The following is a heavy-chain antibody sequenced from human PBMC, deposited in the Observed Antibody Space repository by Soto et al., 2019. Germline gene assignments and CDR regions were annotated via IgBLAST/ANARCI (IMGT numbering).Heavy chain of an antibody. Sequence: PGGSLRLSCAASGFTFSSYAMNWVRQAPGKGLEWVAGISDGGGNNYYADSVKGRFTISRDNSKNTLYLQMNSLRAEDTAVYYCAREGYCSGGSCYGAFDIWGQGTMVTVSS. J-gene: IGHJ3*02. CDR3: AREGYCSGGSCYGAFDI. V-gene: IGHV3-23*01. D-gene: IGHD2-15*01. CDR1: GFTFSSYA. CDR2: ISDGGGNN.